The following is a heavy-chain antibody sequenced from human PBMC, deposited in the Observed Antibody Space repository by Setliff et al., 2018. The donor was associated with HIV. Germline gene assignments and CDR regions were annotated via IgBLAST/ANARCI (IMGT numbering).Heavy chain of an antibody. CDR2: IYYNGIT. CDR3: ARRIFHSSFPSFDS. Sequence: SETLSLTCAVSGGSIGTTTYYWGWIRQPPGKGLEWIGSIYYNGITNYNLSLKGRFTISVDTSKNQFSLKVTSVTAADTAVYYCARRIFHSSFPSFDSWGQGTLVTVS. V-gene: IGHV4-39*01. J-gene: IGHJ4*02. D-gene: IGHD2-15*01. CDR1: GGSIGTTTYY.